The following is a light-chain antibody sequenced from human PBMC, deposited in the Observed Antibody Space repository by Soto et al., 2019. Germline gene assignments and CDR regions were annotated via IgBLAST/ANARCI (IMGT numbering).Light chain of an antibody. Sequence: EIVLTQSPGTLYLSPGERATLSCRASQSVSSSYLAWYQQQPGQAPRLLIYGASSRATVIPDRFSGSGSGTDFALTISRLEPEDFAVYYCQQYGSSPLTFGGWTKVEIK. CDR3: QQYGSSPLT. CDR2: GAS. J-gene: IGKJ4*01. V-gene: IGKV3-20*01. CDR1: QSVSSSY.